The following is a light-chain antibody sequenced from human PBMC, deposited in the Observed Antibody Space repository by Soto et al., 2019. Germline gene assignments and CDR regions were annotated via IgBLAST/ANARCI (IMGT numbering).Light chain of an antibody. J-gene: IGKJ4*01. Sequence: DIQMTQSPSTLSASVGDSLTITCRASHSIRDCLAWYQQKPGKAPRLLIYDVSNLESGVPSRFSGSGSGTEFTLTIRSLRPDDFATYYCQQYESYSLTFGGGTRVDIK. CDR2: DVS. CDR1: HSIRDC. CDR3: QQYESYSLT. V-gene: IGKV1-5*01.